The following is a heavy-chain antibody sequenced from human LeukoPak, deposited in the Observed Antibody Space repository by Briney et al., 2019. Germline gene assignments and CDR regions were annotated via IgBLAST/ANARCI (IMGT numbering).Heavy chain of an antibody. CDR1: VGSISVHY. V-gene: IGHV4-59*11. Sequence: SETLSLTCNVSVGSISVHYWSCMRHTRGGGLEWIGYVFHGDTTKYTPSLETLVIISGETSRSQVSLKLTSVTTADTAVYYCARGGAGSYDQFDPWGQGTLVTVSS. J-gene: IGHJ5*02. CDR3: ARGGAGSYDQFDP. CDR2: VFHGDTT. D-gene: IGHD3-10*01.